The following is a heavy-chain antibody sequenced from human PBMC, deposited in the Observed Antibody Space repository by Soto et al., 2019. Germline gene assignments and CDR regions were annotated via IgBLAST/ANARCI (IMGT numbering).Heavy chain of an antibody. CDR2: INAGNGNT. Sequence: ASVKVSCKDSGYTFTSYAMHWVRQATGQRLEWMGWINAGNGNTKYSQKFQGRVTMTRNTSISTAYMELSSLRSEDTAVYYCARGGIVLVPAAIGHFDYWGQGTLVTVSS. CDR1: GYTFTSYA. J-gene: IGHJ4*02. CDR3: ARGGIVLVPAAIGHFDY. D-gene: IGHD2-2*02. V-gene: IGHV1-3*01.